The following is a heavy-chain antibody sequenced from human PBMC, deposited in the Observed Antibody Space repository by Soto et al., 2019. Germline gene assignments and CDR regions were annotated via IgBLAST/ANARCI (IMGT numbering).Heavy chain of an antibody. V-gene: IGHV1-69*01. CDR2: LIPILGTT. CDR3: ARASGYVSGWYHDH. CDR1: GGTFSSDA. Sequence: QVQLVQSGAEVRKPGSSVKVSCKASGGTFSSDAVSWVRQAPGQGLEWMGGLIPILGTTHYAQKFQGRVTITADESTNTAYMELSSLRSDDTAVYYCARASGYVSGWYHDHWGQGTRVTVSS. D-gene: IGHD6-19*01. J-gene: IGHJ4*02.